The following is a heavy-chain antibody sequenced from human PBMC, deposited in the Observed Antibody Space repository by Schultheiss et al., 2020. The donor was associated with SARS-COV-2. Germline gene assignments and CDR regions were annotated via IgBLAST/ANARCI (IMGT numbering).Heavy chain of an antibody. Sequence: SQTLSLTCAVYGGSFSGYYWSWIRQPPGKGLEWIGYIYYSGSTNYNPSLKSRVTISVDKSKNQFSLKLTSVTAADTAVYYCARDRDYYYGSGVFEYWGQGTLVTVSS. V-gene: IGHV4-59*12. CDR1: GGSFSGYY. CDR3: ARDRDYYYGSGVFEY. CDR2: IYYSGST. J-gene: IGHJ4*02. D-gene: IGHD3-10*01.